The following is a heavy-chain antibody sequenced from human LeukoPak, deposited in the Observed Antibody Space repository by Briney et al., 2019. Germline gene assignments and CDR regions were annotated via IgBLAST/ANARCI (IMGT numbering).Heavy chain of an antibody. CDR1: GYTFTSYD. CDR3: ARGRAMVRGAMADY. CDR2: MSPNSGNT. D-gene: IGHD3-10*01. V-gene: IGHV1-8*01. Sequence: ASVKVSCKASGYTFTSYDSNWVRQATGQGLEWMGWMSPNSGNTGYAQKCQGRVTMTRNTSISTAYMELSSLRSDDKAVYYCARGRAMVRGAMADYWGQGTLVTVSS. J-gene: IGHJ4*02.